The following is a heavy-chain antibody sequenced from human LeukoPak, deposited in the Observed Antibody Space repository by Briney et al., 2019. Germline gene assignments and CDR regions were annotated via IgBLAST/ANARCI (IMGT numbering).Heavy chain of an antibody. CDR2: IIPILGIA. Sequence: SVKVSCKASGGTFSSYAISWVRQAPGQGLEWMGRIIPILGIANYAQKFQGRVTITADKSTSTAYMELSSLRSEDTAVYYCARDLNYYGSGSYYPPFDYWGQGTLVTVSS. CDR1: GGTFSSYA. CDR3: ARDLNYYGSGSYYPPFDY. J-gene: IGHJ4*02. V-gene: IGHV1-69*04. D-gene: IGHD3-10*01.